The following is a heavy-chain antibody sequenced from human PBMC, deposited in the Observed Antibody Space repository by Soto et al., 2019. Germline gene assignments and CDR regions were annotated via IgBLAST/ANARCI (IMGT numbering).Heavy chain of an antibody. CDR2: ISPHNDRT. Sequence: QVQLVQAGADVKKPGASVKVSCKASGYNFTSYGISWVRQAPGQGLEWMGWISPHNDRTKYARRFQDRVTMTTETTTITVYMELGSLRADDTAVYYCARDLYSSSGRYFDHDAFDIWGHGTVVTVSS. V-gene: IGHV1-18*01. CDR1: GYNFTSYG. CDR3: ARDLYSSSGRYFDHDAFDI. J-gene: IGHJ3*02. D-gene: IGHD6-19*01.